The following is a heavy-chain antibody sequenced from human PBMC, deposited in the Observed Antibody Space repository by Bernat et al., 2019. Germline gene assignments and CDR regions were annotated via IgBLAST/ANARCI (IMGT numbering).Heavy chain of an antibody. Sequence: QVQLVQSGAEVKKPGSSVKVSCKASGGTFSSYAISWVRQAPGQGLEWMGRIIPILGIANYAHKFQGRVTITAEKSTSTAYMEMSRLRSEGRAVYYCARPTVVTPVFYYYYGMDVWGQGTTVTVSS. CDR2: IIPILGIA. J-gene: IGHJ6*02. V-gene: IGHV1-69*04. CDR1: GGTFSSYA. CDR3: ARPTVVTPVFYYYYGMDV. D-gene: IGHD4-23*01.